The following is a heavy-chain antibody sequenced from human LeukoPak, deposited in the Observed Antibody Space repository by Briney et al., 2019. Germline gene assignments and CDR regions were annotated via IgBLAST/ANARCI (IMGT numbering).Heavy chain of an antibody. J-gene: IGHJ4*02. CDR2: ISSSGSTI. V-gene: IGHV3-11*04. Sequence: GGSLRLSCVASGFTFSDYYMSWIRQAPGKGLEWVSYISSSGSTIYYAGSVKGRFTISRDNAKNSLYLQMNSLRAEDTAVYYCASSGSYYDFDYWGQGTLVTVSS. CDR1: GFTFSDYY. CDR3: ASSGSYYDFDY. D-gene: IGHD3-10*01.